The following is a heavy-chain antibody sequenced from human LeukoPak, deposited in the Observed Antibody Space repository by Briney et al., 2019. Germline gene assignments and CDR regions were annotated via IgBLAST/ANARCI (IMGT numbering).Heavy chain of an antibody. CDR3: AKMGGDYGDYPNWFDP. D-gene: IGHD4-17*01. J-gene: IGHJ5*02. CDR1: GFTFSSYG. CDR2: IWYDGSNK. Sequence: PGGSLRLSCAASGFTFSSYGMHWVRQAPGKGLEWVAVIWYDGSNKYYADSVKGRFTISRDNSKNTLYLQMNSLRAEDTAVYYCAKMGGDYGDYPNWFDPWGQGTLVTVSS. V-gene: IGHV3-30*02.